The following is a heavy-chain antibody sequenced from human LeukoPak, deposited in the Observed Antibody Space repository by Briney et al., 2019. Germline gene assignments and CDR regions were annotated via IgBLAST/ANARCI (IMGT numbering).Heavy chain of an antibody. CDR3: AREPLETGTTIDY. CDR2: INYNGRTT. Sequence: GGSLRLSCTASGFTLSSYWMHWVRQAPGKGLVWVSHINYNGRTTNYADSVKGRFTISRDDAKNTLYLQMNGLRAEDTAVYYCAREPLETGTTIDYWGQGTLVTVSS. V-gene: IGHV3-74*01. D-gene: IGHD1-7*01. CDR1: GFTLSSYW. J-gene: IGHJ4*02.